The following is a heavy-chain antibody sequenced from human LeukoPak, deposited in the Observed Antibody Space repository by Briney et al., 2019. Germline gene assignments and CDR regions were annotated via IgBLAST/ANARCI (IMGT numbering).Heavy chain of an antibody. CDR3: ARVAGNCGGDCYRLVY. Sequence: ASVKVSCKASGYTFTTYDINWVRQATGQGLEWMAWMNPNSGNTGYAQKFQGRVTMTRNTSISAAYMELSSLRSEDTAVYYCARVAGNCGGDCYRLVYWGQGTLVTVAS. V-gene: IGHV1-8*01. D-gene: IGHD2-21*01. J-gene: IGHJ4*02. CDR1: GYTFTTYD. CDR2: MNPNSGNT.